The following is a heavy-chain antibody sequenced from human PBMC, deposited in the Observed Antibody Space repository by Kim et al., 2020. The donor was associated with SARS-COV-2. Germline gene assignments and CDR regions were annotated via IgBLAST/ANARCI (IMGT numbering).Heavy chain of an antibody. CDR2: MNPNSGNT. V-gene: IGHV1-8*01. CDR1: GYTFTSYD. CDR3: ARRGRPRITIFGVVVYGMDV. Sequence: ASVKVSCKASGYTFTSYDINWVRQATGQGLEWMGWMNPNSGNTGYAQKFQGRVTMTRNTSISTAYMELSSLRSEDTAVYYCARRGRPRITIFGVVVYGMDVWGKGTTVTVSS. J-gene: IGHJ6*04. D-gene: IGHD3-3*01.